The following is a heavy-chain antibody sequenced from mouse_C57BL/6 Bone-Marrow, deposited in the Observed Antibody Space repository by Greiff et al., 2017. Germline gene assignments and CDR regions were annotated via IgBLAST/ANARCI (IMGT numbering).Heavy chain of an antibody. CDR1: GFNIKDDY. J-gene: IGHJ2*01. V-gene: IGHV14-4*01. CDR3: TTSIYYGNPYYFDY. Sequence: EVQLQESGAELVRPGASVKLSCTASGFNIKDDYMHWVKQRPEQGLEWIGWIDPENGDTEYASKFKGKATITADTSSNTAYLQLNSLTSEDTAVYYCTTSIYYGNPYYFDYWGQGTTLTVSS. D-gene: IGHD2-1*01. CDR2: IDPENGDT.